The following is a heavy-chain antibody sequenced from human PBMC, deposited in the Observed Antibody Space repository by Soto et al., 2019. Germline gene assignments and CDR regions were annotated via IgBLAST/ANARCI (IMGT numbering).Heavy chain of an antibody. CDR3: ARSPCSDGSCYKAHFDY. CDR1: GYTFTSYY. V-gene: IGHV1-46*01. CDR2: INLSGGSI. D-gene: IGHD2-15*01. Sequence: ASVKVSCKASGYTFTSYYMHWVRQAPGQGLEWMGIINLSGGSITYAQKFQGRVTMTRDTSTSTVYMELSSLRSEDTAVYYCARSPCSDGSCYKAHFDYWGQGTPVTFSS. J-gene: IGHJ4*02.